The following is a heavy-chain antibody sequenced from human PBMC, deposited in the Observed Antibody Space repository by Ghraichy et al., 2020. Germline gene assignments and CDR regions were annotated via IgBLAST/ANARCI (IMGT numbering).Heavy chain of an antibody. J-gene: IGHJ3*01. Sequence: SETLSLTCTVSGGSISSGAHYWAWIRQPPGKRLEWIGAIYYSGFTYYNSSLKSRVTLSIDTSKNQFSLNMTSVTAADTAVYFCARRTDYKAAFDCWGRGTMVTVSS. D-gene: IGHD4-11*01. CDR2: IYYSGFT. CDR1: GGSISSGAHY. CDR3: ARRTDYKAAFDC. V-gene: IGHV4-39*01.